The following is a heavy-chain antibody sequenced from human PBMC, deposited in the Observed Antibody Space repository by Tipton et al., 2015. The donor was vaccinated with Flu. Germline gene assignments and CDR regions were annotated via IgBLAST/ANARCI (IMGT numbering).Heavy chain of an antibody. J-gene: IGHJ4*02. CDR1: GGSISSGSYY. CDR3: ARSSRGWYRAMFD. CDR2: ISNSGSS. Sequence: TLSLTCTVSGGSISSGSYYWSWIRQPPGKGLEWIAYISNSGSSNYNPSLKSRITVSVDTSKNQFSLILSSVTAADTAVYYCARSSRGWYRAMFDWGQGTLVTVSS. V-gene: IGHV4-61*01. D-gene: IGHD6-19*01.